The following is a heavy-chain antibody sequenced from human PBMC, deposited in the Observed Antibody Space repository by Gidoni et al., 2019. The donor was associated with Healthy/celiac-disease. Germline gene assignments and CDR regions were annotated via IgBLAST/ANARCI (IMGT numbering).Heavy chain of an antibody. CDR2: IYYSGST. J-gene: IGHJ4*02. V-gene: IGHV4-59*08. Sequence: QMPLPESGPGLVKPSETLSLTCTVPRGSISSYYWSWIRQPPGKGLEWIVDIYYSGSTNYNPSLKSRVTISVDTSKNQFSLKLSSVTAADTAVYYCASGYCGGDCRGGFDYWGQGTLVTVSS. D-gene: IGHD2-21*02. CDR3: ASGYCGGDCRGGFDY. CDR1: RGSISSYY.